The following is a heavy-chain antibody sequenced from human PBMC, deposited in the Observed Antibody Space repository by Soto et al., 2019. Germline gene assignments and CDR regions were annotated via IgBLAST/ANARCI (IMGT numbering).Heavy chain of an antibody. D-gene: IGHD1-1*01. CDR2: IYHRGST. V-gene: IGHV4-30-2*01. J-gene: IGHJ5*02. CDR1: GGSISSGGYS. Sequence: LQLQESGSGLVRPSQTLSLTCDVSGGSISSGGYSWNWIRQPPGKGLEWIGYIYHRGSTLYNPSLKSRVTISVDKSKNQFSLKLTSVTAADTAVYYCARDQLEGNWFDPWGQGTLVTVSS. CDR3: ARDQLEGNWFDP.